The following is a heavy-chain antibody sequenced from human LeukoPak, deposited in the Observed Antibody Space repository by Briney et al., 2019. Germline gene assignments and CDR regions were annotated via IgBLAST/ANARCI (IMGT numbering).Heavy chain of an antibody. Sequence: GSLRLFCGASGFTVSSNYMSWVRQAPGKGLEWVSVIYSGGSTYYADSVKGRFTISRDNSKNTLYLQMNSLRAEDTALYYCARDLDGGNSLDYWGQGTLVAVSS. CDR3: ARDLDGGNSLDY. CDR1: GFTVSSNY. V-gene: IGHV3-66*01. J-gene: IGHJ4*02. CDR2: IYSGGST. D-gene: IGHD4-23*01.